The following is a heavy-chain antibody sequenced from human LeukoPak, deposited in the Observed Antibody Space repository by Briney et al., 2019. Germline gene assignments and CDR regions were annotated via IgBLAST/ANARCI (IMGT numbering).Heavy chain of an antibody. J-gene: IGHJ3*02. CDR2: INPNSGGT. CDR3: ATAIVVVVASTAAFDI. CDR1: GYTFTGYY. Sequence: ASVEVSCKASGYTFTGYYMHWVRQAPGQGLEWVGWINPNSGGTNYAQKFQGRVTMTRDTSISTAYMELSRLRSEDTAVYYCATAIVVVVASTAAFDIWGQGTMVTVSS. D-gene: IGHD2-15*01. V-gene: IGHV1-2*02.